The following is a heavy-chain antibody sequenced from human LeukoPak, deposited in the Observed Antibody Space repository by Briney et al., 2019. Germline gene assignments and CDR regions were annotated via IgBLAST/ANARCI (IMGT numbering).Heavy chain of an antibody. CDR1: GGSISSYY. CDR2: IYYNGST. J-gene: IGHJ4*02. V-gene: IGHV4-59*08. CDR3: ASSGGGYVLDS. D-gene: IGHD5-12*01. Sequence: KPSETLSLTCTVSGGSISSYYWNWIRQPPGKGLEWIGYIYYNGSTYYNPSLKSRVTMSVDMSKNQFSLKLSSVTAADTAVYYCASSGGGYVLDSWGQGTLVTVSS.